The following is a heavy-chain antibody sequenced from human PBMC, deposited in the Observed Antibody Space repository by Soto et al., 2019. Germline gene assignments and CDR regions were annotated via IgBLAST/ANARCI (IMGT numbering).Heavy chain of an antibody. CDR1: GFTFSDSY. D-gene: IGHD6-6*01. Sequence: QVQLVESGGGLVKPGGSLRLSCAASGFTFSDSYMSRIRQAPGQGLEWVSYISSSGSSIYYADSVKGRFTISRDNAKNSLYLQMNSLRDEDTAVYYCARVGRYSSSSGDYWGQGTLVTVSS. V-gene: IGHV3-11*01. J-gene: IGHJ4*02. CDR3: ARVGRYSSSSGDY. CDR2: ISSSGSSI.